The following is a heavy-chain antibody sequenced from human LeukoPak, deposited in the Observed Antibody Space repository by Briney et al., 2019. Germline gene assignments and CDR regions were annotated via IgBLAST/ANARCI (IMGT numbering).Heavy chain of an antibody. CDR2: INHSGST. CDR3: ARASRITMIVVVITRDYYYYMDV. Sequence: PSETLSLTCAVYGGSFSGYYWSWIRQPPGKGLELIGEINHSGSTNYNPSLKSRVTISVDTSKNQFSLKLSSVTAADTAVYYCARASRITMIVVVITRDYYYYMDVWGKGTTVTVSS. J-gene: IGHJ6*03. V-gene: IGHV4-34*01. D-gene: IGHD3-22*01. CDR1: GGSFSGYY.